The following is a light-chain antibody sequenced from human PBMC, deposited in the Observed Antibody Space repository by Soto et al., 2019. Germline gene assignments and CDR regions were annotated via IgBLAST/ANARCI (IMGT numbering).Light chain of an antibody. J-gene: IGKJ2*01. CDR2: AAS. CDR3: QQSYTSPHT. V-gene: IGKV1-39*01. CDR1: QTISTY. Sequence: DIQMNQSPSSLSASVGGRVTITCRASQTISTYLNWYQQTPGRAPALLIYAASTLQSGVPSRFSGSGSGTEFTLTISSLQPQDFATYYCQQSYTSPHTFCQGTKLEIK.